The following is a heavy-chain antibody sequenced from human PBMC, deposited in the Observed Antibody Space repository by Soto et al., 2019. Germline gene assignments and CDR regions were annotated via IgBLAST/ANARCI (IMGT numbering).Heavy chain of an antibody. CDR1: GFTFSSYG. CDR2: ISYDGSNK. D-gene: IGHD4-17*01. Sequence: GGSLRLSCAASGFTFSSYGMHWVRQAPGKGLEWVAVISYDGSNKYYADSVKGRFTISRDNSKNTLYLQMNSLRAEDTAVYYCAKEAETAVTPTGWGQATLVTVSS. J-gene: IGHJ4*02. CDR3: AKEAETAVTPTG. V-gene: IGHV3-30*18.